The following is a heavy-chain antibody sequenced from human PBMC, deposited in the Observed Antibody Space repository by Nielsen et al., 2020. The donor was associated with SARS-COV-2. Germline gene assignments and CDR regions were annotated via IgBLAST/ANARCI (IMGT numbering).Heavy chain of an antibody. CDR3: AKGVEGYGSGSYPFDY. CDR2: IKSDGSSI. D-gene: IGHD3-10*01. CDR1: GFTFSSYW. Sequence: GGSLRLSCAASGFTFSSYWMHWVRQAPGKGLVWVSRIKSDGSSISYADSVKGRFTISRANSRSTVYLQMNSLRAEDTAVYYCAKGVEGYGSGSYPFDYWGQGTLVTVSS. V-gene: IGHV3-74*01. J-gene: IGHJ4*02.